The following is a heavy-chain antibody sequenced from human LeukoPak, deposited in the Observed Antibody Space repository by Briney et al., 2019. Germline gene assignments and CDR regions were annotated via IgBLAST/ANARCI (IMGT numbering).Heavy chain of an antibody. V-gene: IGHV3-30-3*01. D-gene: IGHD3-10*01. J-gene: IGHJ6*02. CDR1: GFTFSSYA. CDR3: ARDRAGSGYYYYGMDV. CDR2: ISYDGSNK. Sequence: PGRSLRPSCAASGFTFSSYAMHWVRQAPGKGLEWVAVISYDGSNKYYADSVKGRFTISRDNSKNTLYLQMNSLRAEDTAVYYCARDRAGSGYYYYGMDVWGQGTTVTVSS.